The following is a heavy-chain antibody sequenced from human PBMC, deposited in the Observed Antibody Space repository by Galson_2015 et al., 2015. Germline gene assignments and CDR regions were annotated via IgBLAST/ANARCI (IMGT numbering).Heavy chain of an antibody. Sequence: ETLSLTCTVSGGSISSYYWSWVRQPPGKGLEWIGYIYYSGSTNYNPSLKSRVTISVDTSKNQFSLKLSSVTAADTAVYYCARDQDDYSNPGRGGMDVWGQGTTVTVSS. CDR2: IYYSGST. D-gene: IGHD4-11*01. CDR1: GGSISSYY. CDR3: ARDQDDYSNPGRGGMDV. J-gene: IGHJ6*02. V-gene: IGHV4-59*13.